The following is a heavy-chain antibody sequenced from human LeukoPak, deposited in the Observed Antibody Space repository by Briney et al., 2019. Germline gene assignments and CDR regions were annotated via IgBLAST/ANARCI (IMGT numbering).Heavy chain of an antibody. V-gene: IGHV1-69*13. CDR2: IIPIFGTA. Sequence: ASVKVSCKASGGTFSSYAISWVRQAPGQGLEWMGGIIPIFGTANYAQKFQGRVTITADESTSTAYMELSSLRSEDTAVYYCARDFGGLSYYYDSSGDPGDAFDIWGQGTMVTVSS. CDR3: ARDFGGLSYYYDSSGDPGDAFDI. J-gene: IGHJ3*02. D-gene: IGHD3-22*01. CDR1: GGTFSSYA.